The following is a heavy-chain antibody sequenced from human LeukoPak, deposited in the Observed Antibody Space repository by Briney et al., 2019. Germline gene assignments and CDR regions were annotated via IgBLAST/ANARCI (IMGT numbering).Heavy chain of an antibody. CDR2: VTAGETAT. V-gene: IGHV3-23*01. Sequence: GGSLRLSCAASGFTFISYGMSWVRQTPGKGLEWVAGVTAGETATYYAASVKGRFTISRDNSKNTLYLQMRSLRGEDTAVYFCARLSDVYCDSGGCPNRYPDYWGQGTLVTVSS. CDR3: ARLSDVYCDSGGCPNRYPDY. D-gene: IGHD2/OR15-2a*01. CDR1: GFTFISYG. J-gene: IGHJ4*02.